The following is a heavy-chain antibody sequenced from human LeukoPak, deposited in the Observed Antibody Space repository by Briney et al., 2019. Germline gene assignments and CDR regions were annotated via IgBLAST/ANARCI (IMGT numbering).Heavy chain of an antibody. CDR1: GYTFTSYG. CDR3: ARGVNEDYYDSSGYSYYFDY. V-gene: IGHV1-18*01. Sequence: GAPVKVSCKASGYTFTSYGISWVRQAPGQGLEWMGWISAYNGNTNYAQELQGRVTMTTDTSTSTAYMELRSLRSDDTAVYYCARGVNEDYYDSSGYSYYFDYWGQGTLVTVSS. J-gene: IGHJ4*02. D-gene: IGHD3-22*01. CDR2: ISAYNGNT.